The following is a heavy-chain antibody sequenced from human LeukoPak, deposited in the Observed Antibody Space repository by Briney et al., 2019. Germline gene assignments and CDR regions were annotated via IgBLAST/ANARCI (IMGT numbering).Heavy chain of an antibody. CDR3: ARSERMTDNGDYAFFDY. Sequence: PGGSLRLSCAASGFTFSSYSINWVRQAPGNGLEWVSFIYSAGRTYYADSVRGRFTISRDNSKNTLYLQMNSLRAEDTALYYCARSERMTDNGDYAFFDYWGQGTLVTVSS. J-gene: IGHJ4*02. D-gene: IGHD4-17*01. V-gene: IGHV3-53*01. CDR2: IYSAGRT. CDR1: GFTFSSYS.